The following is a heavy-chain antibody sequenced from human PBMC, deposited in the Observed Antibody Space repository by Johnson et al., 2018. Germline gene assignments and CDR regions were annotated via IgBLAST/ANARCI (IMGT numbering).Heavy chain of an antibody. CDR2: ITNDGRDT. V-gene: IGHV3-74*02. J-gene: IGHJ3*02. D-gene: IGHD1-14*01. CDR1: GFTFSRYW. CDR3: VRGGKPGRAFDI. Sequence: VQLVESGGGLVQPGGSLRLSCAASGFTFSRYWMHWVRQAPGKGLVWVSRITNDGRDTTYADSVQGRFTISRDNAKNTRYVPMNSLRADDTARYYRVRGGKPGRAFDIWGQGTMVTVSS.